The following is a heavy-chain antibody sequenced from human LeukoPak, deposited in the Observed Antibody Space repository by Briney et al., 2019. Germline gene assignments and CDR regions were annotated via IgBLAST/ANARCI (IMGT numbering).Heavy chain of an antibody. D-gene: IGHD6-6*01. CDR2: IKQDGGER. Sequence: GGSLRLSCAASGFTFSNYWMNWVRQVPGKGLEWVATIKQDGGERYYVDSVEGRFTISRDNGKTSVYLQMNSLRADDTAVYYCARGGSSSISVDYWGQGTLVTVSS. CDR3: ARGGSSSISVDY. CDR1: GFTFSNYW. V-gene: IGHV3-7*03. J-gene: IGHJ4*02.